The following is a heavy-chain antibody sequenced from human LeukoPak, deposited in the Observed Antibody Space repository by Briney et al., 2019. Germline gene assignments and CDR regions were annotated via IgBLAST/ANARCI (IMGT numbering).Heavy chain of an antibody. V-gene: IGHV3-74*01. CDR1: GFTFSSYS. CDR2: INSDGSST. CDR3: ARGYSYGYRIDY. J-gene: IGHJ4*02. D-gene: IGHD5-18*01. Sequence: GGSLRLSCAASGFTFSSYSMNWVRQAPGKGLEWVSRINSDGSSTSYADSVKGRFTISRDNAKNTLYLQMNSLRAEDAAVYYCARGYSYGYRIDYWGQGTLVTVSS.